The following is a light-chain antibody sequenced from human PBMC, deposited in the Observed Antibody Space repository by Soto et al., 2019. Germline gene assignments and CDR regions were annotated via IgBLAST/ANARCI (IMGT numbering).Light chain of an antibody. CDR1: PGIRNY. CDR3: QQLNSYPWT. J-gene: IGKJ1*01. V-gene: IGKV1-9*01. Sequence: DIQLTQSPSFLSASVGDRVTITCRASPGIRNYLAWYQQKPGKAPKLLIYAASTLQSGVPSRFSGSGSGTEFTLTISSLQPEDFATYYCQQLNSYPWTFGQGTKVEIK. CDR2: AAS.